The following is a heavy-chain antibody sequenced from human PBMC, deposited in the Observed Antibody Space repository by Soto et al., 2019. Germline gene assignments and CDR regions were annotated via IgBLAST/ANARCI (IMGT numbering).Heavy chain of an antibody. CDR2: INPASGST. CDR3: ARDLAAGDH. Sequence: QVQLVQSGAEVKKPGASVKVSCRTSGYTFTHYYIHWVRQAPGQGLEWLAIINPASGSTNYAQDFQGRVPLTMDTSTTTVYMELSGLRAEDTAIFSCARDLAAGDHWGQGTLVTVSS. V-gene: IGHV1-46*01. CDR1: GYTFTHYY. D-gene: IGHD6-13*01. J-gene: IGHJ4*02.